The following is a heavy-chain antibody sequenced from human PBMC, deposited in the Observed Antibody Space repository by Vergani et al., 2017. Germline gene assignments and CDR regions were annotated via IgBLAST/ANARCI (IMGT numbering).Heavy chain of an antibody. D-gene: IGHD5-12*01. J-gene: IGHJ4*02. V-gene: IGHV3-23*01. CDR2: VSGSSATP. Sequence: EVQLLESGGGLVQPGGSLRLSCEASGFSFPGYAMSWVRQAPGKGLVWVSSVSGSSATPYYADSVKGRFIISRDNSKNTLHLQLNSLRADDTAVYYCTKGSRGYTGYFFDYWGQGTLATVSS. CDR1: GFSFPGYA. CDR3: TKGSRGYTGYFFDY.